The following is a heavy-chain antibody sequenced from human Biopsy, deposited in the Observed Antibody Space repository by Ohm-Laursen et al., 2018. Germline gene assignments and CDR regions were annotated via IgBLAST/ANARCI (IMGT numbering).Heavy chain of an antibody. Sequence: ASVKVSCKVSGSRLTEVSMHWVRQAPGQGLEWMGWINPNSGGTNYAQKFQGRVTMTRDTSMSTAYMELNRLRSDDTAVYYCARGGLNYWYFDLWGRGTLVTVSS. D-gene: IGHD1-26*01. V-gene: IGHV1-2*02. CDR2: INPNSGGT. CDR3: ARGGLNYWYFDL. J-gene: IGHJ2*01. CDR1: GSRLTEVS.